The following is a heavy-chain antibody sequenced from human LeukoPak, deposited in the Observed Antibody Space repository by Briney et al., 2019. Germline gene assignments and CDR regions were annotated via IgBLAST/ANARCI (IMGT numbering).Heavy chain of an antibody. V-gene: IGHV3-30*04. CDR2: ISYDGKKT. CDR3: AKVGDYGPYFDY. J-gene: IGHJ4*02. D-gene: IGHD4-17*01. Sequence: GGSLRLSCVASRFTFSYYAMHWVRQAPGRGLEWVAVISYDGKKTNYADSVKGRFTFSRDNSKNTLYLQMNSLRAEDTAVYYCAKVGDYGPYFDYWGQGTLVTVSS. CDR1: RFTFSYYA.